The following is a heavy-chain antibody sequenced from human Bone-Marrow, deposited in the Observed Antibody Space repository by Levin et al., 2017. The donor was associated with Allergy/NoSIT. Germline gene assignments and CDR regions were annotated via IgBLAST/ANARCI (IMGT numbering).Heavy chain of an antibody. CDR1: GFTFSDYY. D-gene: IGHD2/OR15-2a*01. CDR3: ARFERGSTTAAHFYYYYYGMDV. CDR2: ISSSGSTI. J-gene: IGHJ6*02. V-gene: IGHV3-11*01. Sequence: LSLTCAASGFTFSDYYMSWIRQAPGKGLEWVSYISSSGSTIYYADSVKGRFTISRDNAKNSLYLQMNSLRAEDTAVYYCARFERGSTTAAHFYYYYYGMDVWGQGTTVTVSS.